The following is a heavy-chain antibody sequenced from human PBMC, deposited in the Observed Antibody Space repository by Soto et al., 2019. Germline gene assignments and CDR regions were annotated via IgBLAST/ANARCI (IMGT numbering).Heavy chain of an antibody. CDR1: GYSFTSYW. CDR2: IYPGDSDT. V-gene: IGHV5-51*01. J-gene: IGHJ5*02. CDR3: ARATHYYDSSGFYPRLYNWFDP. Sequence: PGESLKISCKGSGYSFTSYWIGWVRQMPGKGLEWMGIIYPGDSDTRYSPSFQGQVTFSADKSTSTAYLQWSSLKASDTGMYYCARATHYYDSSGFYPRLYNWFDPWGQGTLVTSPQ. D-gene: IGHD3-22*01.